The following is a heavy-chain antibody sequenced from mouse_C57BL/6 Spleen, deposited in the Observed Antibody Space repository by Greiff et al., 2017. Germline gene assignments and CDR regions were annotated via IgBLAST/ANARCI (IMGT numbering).Heavy chain of an antibody. Sequence: QVQLQQSGAELVKPGASVKLSCKASGYTFTSYWMHWVKQRPGQGLEWIGMIHPNSGSTNYNEKFKSKATLTVDKSSSTAYMQLSSLTSEDSAVYYCARWIYYGYDGFADWGQVTLVTVSA. CDR1: GYTFTSYW. CDR2: IHPNSGST. J-gene: IGHJ3*01. D-gene: IGHD2-2*01. CDR3: ARWIYYGYDGFAD. V-gene: IGHV1-64*01.